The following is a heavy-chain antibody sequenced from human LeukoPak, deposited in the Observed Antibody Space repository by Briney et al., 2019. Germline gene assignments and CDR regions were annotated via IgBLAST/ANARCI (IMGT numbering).Heavy chain of an antibody. J-gene: IGHJ3*02. CDR1: GFTFISYA. CDR2: ISDSGDST. D-gene: IGHD1-26*01. V-gene: IGHV3-23*01. Sequence: SGGSLRLSCAASGFTFISYAMTWVRQSPGKGLEWVSLISDSGDSTYYSDSVKGRFTISRDDSKKTLYLQMNSLRAEDTALYYCTRDNSGLPDASHIWGQGTLVTVSS. CDR3: TRDNSGLPDASHI.